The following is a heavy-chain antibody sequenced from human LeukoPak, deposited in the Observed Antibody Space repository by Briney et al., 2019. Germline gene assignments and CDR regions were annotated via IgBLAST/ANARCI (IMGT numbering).Heavy chain of an antibody. CDR3: ARMAADCFDS. Sequence: PSQTLSLTCTVSGGSISSGGYYWSWIRQPPGKGLEWIGYIYHSGSTYYNPSLKSRVTISVDRSKNQFSLRLSSVTAADTAVYYCARMAADCFDSWGQGTLVTVSS. V-gene: IGHV4-30-2*02. J-gene: IGHJ4*02. CDR1: GGSISSGGYY. D-gene: IGHD2-8*01. CDR2: IYHSGST.